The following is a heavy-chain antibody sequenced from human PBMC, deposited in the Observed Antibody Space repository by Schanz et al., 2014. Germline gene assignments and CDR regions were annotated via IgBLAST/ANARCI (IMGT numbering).Heavy chain of an antibody. Sequence: EVQLVESGGGLVQPGGSLRLSCAASGFTVSSNYMSWVRQAPGKGLEWVSVIYSGGSTYYADSVKGRFTISRDNSKNPLYLKMNSRRAEDTAVYYCARDPWPPANIAARRKWYYYGMDVWGQGTTVTVSS. J-gene: IGHJ6*02. D-gene: IGHD6-6*01. CDR1: GFTVSSNY. CDR3: ARDPWPPANIAARRKWYYYGMDV. CDR2: IYSGGST. V-gene: IGHV3-66*01.